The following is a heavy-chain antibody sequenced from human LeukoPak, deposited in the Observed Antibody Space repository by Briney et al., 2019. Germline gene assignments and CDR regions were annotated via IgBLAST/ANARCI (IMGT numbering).Heavy chain of an antibody. J-gene: IGHJ6*02. V-gene: IGHV3-30*18. D-gene: IGHD1-26*01. Sequence: GGSLRLSCAATGFTFSSFSMHWVRQAPGKGLEWVAVTSYDGSNKYYADSVKGRFTVSRDNSKNTLYLQMNSLRTEDTAVYYCAKGRVGANGYYYYGMDVWGQGTTVTVSS. CDR1: GFTFSSFS. CDR3: AKGRVGANGYYYYGMDV. CDR2: TSYDGSNK.